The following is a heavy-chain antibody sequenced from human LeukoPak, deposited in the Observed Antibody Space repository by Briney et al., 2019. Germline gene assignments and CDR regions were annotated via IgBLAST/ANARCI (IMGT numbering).Heavy chain of an antibody. CDR3: VRDWEGFNFDI. J-gene: IGHJ3*02. V-gene: IGHV4-59*02. CDR2: IHNTGST. Sequence: SETLSLTCTVSGGSVRSYYWSWIRQPPGEGLEWIAYIHNTGSTNCNPSLKSRVTISLDTSKNEFSLKLTSVTAADTAVYYCVRDWEGFNFDIWGQGTMVTVSS. D-gene: IGHD1-26*01. CDR1: GGSVRSYY.